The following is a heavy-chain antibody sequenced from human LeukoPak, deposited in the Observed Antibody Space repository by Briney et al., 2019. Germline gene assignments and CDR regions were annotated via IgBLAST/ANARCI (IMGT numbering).Heavy chain of an antibody. CDR3: ARDYYDILTGYYPGAFDI. V-gene: IGHV4-30-4*01. J-gene: IGHJ3*02. D-gene: IGHD3-9*01. CDR1: GGSLISGDYC. Sequence: PSQTLSLTCTVSGGSLISGDYCWSWIRQPPGTGLEWLGYIYYSGSTYYNPSLKSRLIISVDTSRNRFSLKLSSVTAADTAVYYCARDYYDILTGYYPGAFDIWGPGTMVTVSS. CDR2: IYYSGST.